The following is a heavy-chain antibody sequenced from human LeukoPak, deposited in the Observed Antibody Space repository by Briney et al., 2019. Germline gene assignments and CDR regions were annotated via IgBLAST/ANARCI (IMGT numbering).Heavy chain of an antibody. V-gene: IGHV3-49*04. CDR2: IRSKAYGGTT. Sequence: GGSLRLSCTASGFTFGDYAMSWVRQAPGKGLEWVGFIRSKAYGGTTEYAASVKGRFTISRDDSKSIAYLQMNSLKTEDTAVYYCTGAPPNYAGNSYDYWGQGTLVTVSS. CDR1: GFTFGDYA. CDR3: TGAPPNYAGNSYDY. J-gene: IGHJ4*02. D-gene: IGHD4-23*01.